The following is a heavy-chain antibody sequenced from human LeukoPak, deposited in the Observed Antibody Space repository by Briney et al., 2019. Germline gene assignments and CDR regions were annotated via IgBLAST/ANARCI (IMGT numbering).Heavy chain of an antibody. CDR1: GFTFSSYT. D-gene: IGHD7-27*01. J-gene: IGHJ4*02. V-gene: IGHV3-23*01. Sequence: GGSLRLSCAASGFTFSSYTMSWVRQAPGKGLEWVSTITTSDGNTYYADSVKGRFTVSRDNSKNTLYLQMNSLRDEDTAVYYCAKDGGLWVSAHWGDSWGRGTLVTVSS. CDR3: AKDGGLWVSAHWGDS. CDR2: ITTSDGNT.